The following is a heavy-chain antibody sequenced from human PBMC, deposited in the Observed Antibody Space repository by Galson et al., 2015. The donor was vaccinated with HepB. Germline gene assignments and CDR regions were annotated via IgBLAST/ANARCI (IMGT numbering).Heavy chain of an antibody. J-gene: IGHJ4*02. CDR1: GYTFTSYD. CDR2: MNPNSGNT. Sequence: SVKVSCKASGYTFTSYDINWVRQATGQGLEWMGWMNPNSGNTGYAQKFQGRVTMTRNTSISTAYMELSSLRSEDTAVYYCARVRGWELLRGTYYFDYRGQGTLVTVSS. CDR3: ARVRGWELLRGTYYFDY. D-gene: IGHD1-26*01. V-gene: IGHV1-8*01.